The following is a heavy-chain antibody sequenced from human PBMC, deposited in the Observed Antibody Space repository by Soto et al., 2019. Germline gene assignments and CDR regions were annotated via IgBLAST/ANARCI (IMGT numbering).Heavy chain of an antibody. Sequence: ASETLSLTCTVSGGSIRVRSYYWTWIRQTPGKGLEWVGSSYYSGTSYFNPALKGRVTISVDTSTNQFSLRLTSVTAADTAVYYCTRRYNWNDYYFDPWGQGTLVTVSS. J-gene: IGHJ5*02. CDR3: TRRYNWNDYYFDP. CDR1: GGSIRVRSYY. V-gene: IGHV4-39*01. CDR2: SYYSGTS. D-gene: IGHD1-20*01.